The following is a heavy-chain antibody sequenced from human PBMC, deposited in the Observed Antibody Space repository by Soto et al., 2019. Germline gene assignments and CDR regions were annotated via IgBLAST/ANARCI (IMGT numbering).Heavy chain of an antibody. Sequence: QVQLVQSGAEVKKPGASVKVSCKASGYTFTGYYMHWVRQAPGQGLEWMGWINPNSGGTNYAQKFQGRVTMTRDTSISTAYMELSRLRSDDTAVYYCARVRTYYDSSGSLDYWGQGTLVTVSS. CDR3: ARVRTYYDSSGSLDY. V-gene: IGHV1-2*02. J-gene: IGHJ4*02. D-gene: IGHD3-22*01. CDR2: INPNSGGT. CDR1: GYTFTGYY.